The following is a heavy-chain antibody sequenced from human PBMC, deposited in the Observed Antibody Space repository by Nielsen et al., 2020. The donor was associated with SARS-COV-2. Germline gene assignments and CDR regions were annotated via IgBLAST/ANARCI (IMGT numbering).Heavy chain of an antibody. CDR1: GGSISSSSYY. D-gene: IGHD3-10*01. V-gene: IGHV4-39*01. Sequence: SETLSLTCTVPGGSISSSSYYWGWIRQPPGKGLEWIGSIYYSGSTYYNPSLKSRVTISVDTSKNQLSLKLSSVTAADTAVYYCARHALRGVPGVSKKDWFDPWGQGTLVTVSS. J-gene: IGHJ5*02. CDR3: ARHALRGVPGVSKKDWFDP. CDR2: IYYSGST.